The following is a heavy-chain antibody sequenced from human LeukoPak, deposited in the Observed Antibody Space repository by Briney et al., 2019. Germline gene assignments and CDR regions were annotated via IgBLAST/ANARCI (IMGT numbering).Heavy chain of an antibody. D-gene: IGHD3-10*01. Sequence: QSGGSLRLSCAASGFTFSSYGMHWVRQAPGKGLEWVSGISPRGDITYYADSVKGRFTISRDNSKNTLYLEVISLTAEDTAVYYCAKDDAWLRFGEWSQGTLVTVSS. V-gene: IGHV3-23*01. CDR3: AKDDAWLRFGE. CDR1: GFTFSSYG. J-gene: IGHJ4*02. CDR2: ISPRGDIT.